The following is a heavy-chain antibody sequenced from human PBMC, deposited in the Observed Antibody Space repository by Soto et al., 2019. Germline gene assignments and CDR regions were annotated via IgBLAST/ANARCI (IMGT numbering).Heavy chain of an antibody. Sequence: SETLSLTCTVSGGSISSSSYYWGWIRQPPGKGLEWIGSIYYSGSTYYNPSLKSRVTISVDTSKNQFSLKLSSVTAADTAVYYCARQLTFFDTVTGAFDDSGQGTLVTVSS. J-gene: IGHJ4*02. V-gene: IGHV4-39*01. CDR1: GGSISSSSYY. CDR3: ARQLTFFDTVTGAFDD. CDR2: IYYSGST. D-gene: IGHD4-17*01.